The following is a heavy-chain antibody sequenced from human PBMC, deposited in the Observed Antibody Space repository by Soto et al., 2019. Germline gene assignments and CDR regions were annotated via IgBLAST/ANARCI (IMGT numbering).Heavy chain of an antibody. J-gene: IGHJ4*02. CDR1: GYSFTSYW. CDR3: ARHSGIAARTDPYPDY. V-gene: IGHV5-51*01. D-gene: IGHD6-6*01. Sequence: GESLKISCKGSGYSFTSYWIGWVRQMPGKGLEWMGIIYPGDSDTRYSPSFQGQVTISADKSISTAYLQWSSLKASDTAMYYCARHSGIAARTDPYPDYWGQGTLVTVSS. CDR2: IYPGDSDT.